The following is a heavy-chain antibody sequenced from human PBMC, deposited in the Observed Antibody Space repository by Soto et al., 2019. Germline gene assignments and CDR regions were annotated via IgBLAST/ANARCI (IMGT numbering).Heavy chain of an antibody. CDR2: ISAAGDP. CDR1: GFTFRNYD. J-gene: IGHJ6*02. Sequence: EVQLVESGGGLVQPGGSLRLSCEASGFTFRNYDMHWVRQGTGKGLEWVSGISAAGDPDYADSVEGRFTISRENAQNSFFLQMNLLRVGDTAVYYCARTDRDFYGLDVWGQGTTVIVSS. CDR3: ARTDRDFYGLDV. V-gene: IGHV3-13*05.